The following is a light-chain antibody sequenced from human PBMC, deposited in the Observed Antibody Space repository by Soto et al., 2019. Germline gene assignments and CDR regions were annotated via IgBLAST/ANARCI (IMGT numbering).Light chain of an antibody. CDR2: NNH. V-gene: IGLV1-44*01. CDR3: AAWDDNLWL. J-gene: IGLJ3*02. CDR1: TSNIGTNS. Sequence: QAVVTQPPSASGTPGQRVTISCSGATSNIGTNSVRWYQQVPGTAPKVLIYNNHERPSGVPDRFFGSKSGTSASLAISGLQSDDEADYYCAAWDDNLWLFGGGTKLTVL.